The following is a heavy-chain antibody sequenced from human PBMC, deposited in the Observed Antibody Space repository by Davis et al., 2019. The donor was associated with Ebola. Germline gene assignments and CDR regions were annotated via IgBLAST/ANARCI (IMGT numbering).Heavy chain of an antibody. CDR2: INPSGGST. J-gene: IGHJ4*02. Sequence: ASVKVSCKASGYTFTSYYMHWVRQAPGQGLEWMGIINPSGGSTSYAQKFQGRVTMTRDTSTSTAYMELRSLRSDDTAVYYCARVGCTGGVCYTLDYWGQGTLVTVSS. CDR1: GYTFTSYY. D-gene: IGHD2-8*02. V-gene: IGHV1-46*01. CDR3: ARVGCTGGVCYTLDY.